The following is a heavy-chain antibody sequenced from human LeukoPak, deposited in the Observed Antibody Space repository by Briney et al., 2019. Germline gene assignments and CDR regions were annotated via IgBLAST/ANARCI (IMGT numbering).Heavy chain of an antibody. CDR1: GFTFSDYA. J-gene: IGHJ5*02. V-gene: IGHV3-30-3*01. Sequence: QAGGSLRLSCATSGFTFSDYAMHWVRQAPGKGLEWVAVISHDGSIKFSADSVKGRFTISRDNSKNTLYLQMNSLKDEDTALYYCARESITTGGTVYNWFDPWGQGTLVTVSS. CDR3: ARESITTGGTVYNWFDP. D-gene: IGHD1-14*01. CDR2: ISHDGSIK.